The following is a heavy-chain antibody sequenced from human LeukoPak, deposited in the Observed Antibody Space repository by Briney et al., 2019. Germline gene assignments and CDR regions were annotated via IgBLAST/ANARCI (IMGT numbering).Heavy chain of an antibody. D-gene: IGHD1-26*01. Sequence: GGSLRLSCAASGFTFSSYGMHWVRQAPGKGLEWVAVISYDGGNKYYADSVKGRFTISRDNSKNTLYLQMNSLRAEDTAVYYCAKGPLVGATFDYWGQGTLVTVSS. V-gene: IGHV3-30*18. CDR2: ISYDGGNK. CDR1: GFTFSSYG. J-gene: IGHJ4*02. CDR3: AKGPLVGATFDY.